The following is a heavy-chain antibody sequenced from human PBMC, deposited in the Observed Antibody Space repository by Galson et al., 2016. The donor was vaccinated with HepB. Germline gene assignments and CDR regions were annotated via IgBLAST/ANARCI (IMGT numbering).Heavy chain of an antibody. D-gene: IGHD1-14*01. CDR1: GASVSSASYY. Sequence: SETLSLTCAVSGASVSSASYYWSWIRQSPGRGLEWIGYIYYSGSTNYNPSLKSPVALSVDLSKNEFSLKVTSVTAADTAVYSCALTPAIGPVSYFFDSWGQGTLVTVSS. CDR2: IYYSGST. J-gene: IGHJ4*02. CDR3: ALTPAIGPVSYFFDS. V-gene: IGHV4-61*01.